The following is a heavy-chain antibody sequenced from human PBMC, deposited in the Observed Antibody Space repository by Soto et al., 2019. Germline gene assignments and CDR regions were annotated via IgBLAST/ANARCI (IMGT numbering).Heavy chain of an antibody. CDR1: GFTFSSYG. Sequence: GGSLRLSCAASGFTFSSYGMHWVRQAPGKGLEWVAVIWYDGSNKYYADSVKGRFTISRDNSKNTLYLQMNSLIAEDTAVYYCARDTGTGYAFDTWGQGTMVPVSS. V-gene: IGHV3-33*01. D-gene: IGHD7-27*01. CDR2: IWYDGSNK. J-gene: IGHJ3*02. CDR3: ARDTGTGYAFDT.